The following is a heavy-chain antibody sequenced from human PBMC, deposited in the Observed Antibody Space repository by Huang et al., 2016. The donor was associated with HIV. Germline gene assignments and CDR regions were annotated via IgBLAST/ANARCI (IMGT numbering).Heavy chain of an antibody. CDR1: GYTFTSYG. CDR2: CGAASGET. V-gene: IGHV1-18*01. CDR3: ARDPKYHRIGYYRQRRGIDI. D-gene: IGHD3-22*01. J-gene: IGHJ3*02. Sequence: QIQLMQSGPELKQPGASVKVSCKASGYTFTSYGITWVRQAPGQGPEWMGWCGAASGETENAQKFQGRVTLTTGTSTNIAYMELRSLRSDDTAKYYCARDPKYHRIGYYRQRRGIDIWGQGTMVIVSS.